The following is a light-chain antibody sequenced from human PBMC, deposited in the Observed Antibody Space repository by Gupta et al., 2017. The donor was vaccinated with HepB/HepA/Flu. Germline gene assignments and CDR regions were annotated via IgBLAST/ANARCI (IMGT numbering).Light chain of an antibody. CDR3: MQALQTPT. CDR2: LGS. Sequence: DIVMTQSPLSLPVTPGEPASISCRSSQSLLHSNGYNYLDWYLQKPGPSPQLLIYLGSNRASGVPDRFSGSGSGTDFTLKISRVEAEDVWVYYCMQALQTPTFGQGTKLEIK. CDR1: QSLLHSNGYNY. V-gene: IGKV2-28*01. J-gene: IGKJ2*01.